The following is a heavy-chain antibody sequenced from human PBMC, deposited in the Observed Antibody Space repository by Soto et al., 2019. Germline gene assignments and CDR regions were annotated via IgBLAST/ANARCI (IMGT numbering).Heavy chain of an antibody. J-gene: IGHJ4*02. V-gene: IGHV3-30-3*01. D-gene: IGHD6-13*01. CDR1: GFTFSTHA. CDR3: ARDQIGITTAGGGRVDH. CDR2: VSFDGSNK. Sequence: QVQLVESGGGVVQPGRSLRLSCAASGFTFSTHAMHWVRQAPGKGLECVAIVSFDGSNKYYADSVKGRFTISRDNSKNTLYLQMSGLPPEDTAVYYCARDQIGITTAGGGRVDHWGQGTLVTVSS.